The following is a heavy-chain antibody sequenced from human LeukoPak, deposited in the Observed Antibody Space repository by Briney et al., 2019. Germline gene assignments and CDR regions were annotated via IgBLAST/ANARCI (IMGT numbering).Heavy chain of an antibody. D-gene: IGHD1-26*01. CDR1: GGSISSYY. CDR2: IYYTGST. Sequence: SETLSLTCTVSGGSISSYYWSWIRQPPGKGLEWIGYIYYTGSTNYNPSLKSRVTISLDTSKNQFSLKLTSVTAADTAVYYCARGTAYSGSYSKRAIFDYWGQGTLVTVPS. J-gene: IGHJ4*02. CDR3: ARGTAYSGSYSKRAIFDY. V-gene: IGHV4-59*08.